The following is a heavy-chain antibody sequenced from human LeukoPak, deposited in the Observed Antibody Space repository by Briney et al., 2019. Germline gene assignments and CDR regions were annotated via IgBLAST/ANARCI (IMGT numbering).Heavy chain of an antibody. Sequence: SETLSLTCAVYGGSFSGYYWSWIRQPPGKGLEWIGEINHSRSTNYNPSLKSRVTISVDTSKNQFSLKLSSVTAADTAVYYCARKSGSYRPREFAFDIWGQGTMVTVSS. CDR1: GGSFSGYY. CDR3: ARKSGSYRPREFAFDI. J-gene: IGHJ3*02. D-gene: IGHD1-26*01. CDR2: INHSRST. V-gene: IGHV4-34*01.